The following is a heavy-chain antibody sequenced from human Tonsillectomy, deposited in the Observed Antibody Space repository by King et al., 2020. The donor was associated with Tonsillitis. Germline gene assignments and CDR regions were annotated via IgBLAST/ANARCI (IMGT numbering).Heavy chain of an antibody. CDR3: TMDLTGPRDY. D-gene: IGHD3-9*01. CDR1: GFTFSSYW. V-gene: IGHV3-74*02. CDR2: INTDGSTT. Sequence: VQLVESGGGLVQTGGSLRLSCAASGFTFSSYWMHWVRPAPGKGLVWVSRINTDGSTTSYADSVKGRVTISRDNAKNTLYLQMSGLRAEDTAVYYCTMDLTGPRDYWGQGTLVTVSS. J-gene: IGHJ4*02.